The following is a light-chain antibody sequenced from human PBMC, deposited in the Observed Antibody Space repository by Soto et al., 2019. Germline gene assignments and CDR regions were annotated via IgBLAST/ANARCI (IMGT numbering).Light chain of an antibody. V-gene: IGKV3-20*01. CDR2: GAS. Sequence: EIVLTQSPGTLSLSPGERATLSCRASQSVGNNYLAWYQQKPGQAPRLLIYGASNRATGIPDRFCGSGSGTDFTLTIARLETEDFAVYYCQQYGTSCLITFGQGTRLEIK. J-gene: IGKJ5*01. CDR1: QSVGNNY. CDR3: QQYGTSCLIT.